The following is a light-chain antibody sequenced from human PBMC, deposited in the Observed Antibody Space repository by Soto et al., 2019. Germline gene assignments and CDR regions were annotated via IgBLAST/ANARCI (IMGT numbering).Light chain of an antibody. Sequence: QSALTQPRSVSGSPGQSVTISCTGTSSDVGGYNYVSWYQQYPGKAPKFVIYDVNKRPSGVPDRFSGSKSGNTASLTISGLHAEDEADYYCCSYTGSYTWVFGGGTKLTVL. CDR1: SSDVGGYNY. CDR2: DVN. CDR3: CSYTGSYTWV. V-gene: IGLV2-11*01. J-gene: IGLJ3*02.